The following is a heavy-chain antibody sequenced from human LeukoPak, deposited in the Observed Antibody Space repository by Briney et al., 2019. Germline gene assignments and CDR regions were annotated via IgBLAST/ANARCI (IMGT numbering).Heavy chain of an antibody. CDR1: GFTFSSYA. CDR2: ISGSGGST. Sequence: GGSLRLSCAASGFTFSSYAMSWVRQAPGKGLEWVSAISGSGGSTYYADSVKGRFTISRDNSKNTMYLQMNSLRAEDTAVYYCAKGGSYPTYYYYYGMDVWGQGTTVTVSS. V-gene: IGHV3-23*01. J-gene: IGHJ6*02. CDR3: AKGGSYPTYYYYYGMDV. D-gene: IGHD1-26*01.